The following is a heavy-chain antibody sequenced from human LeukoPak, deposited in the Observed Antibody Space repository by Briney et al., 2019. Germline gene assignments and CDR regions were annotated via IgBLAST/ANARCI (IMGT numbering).Heavy chain of an antibody. Sequence: PGGSLRLSCAASGFTFSSYGMHWVRQAPGKGLEWVAFIRYDGSNKYYADSVKGRFTISRDNAKNSLYLQMNSLRAGDTAVYYCARELRTAAGYDAFDLWGQGTMVTVSS. V-gene: IGHV3-30*02. J-gene: IGHJ3*01. CDR3: ARELRTAAGYDAFDL. CDR1: GFTFSSYG. CDR2: IRYDGSNK. D-gene: IGHD6-25*01.